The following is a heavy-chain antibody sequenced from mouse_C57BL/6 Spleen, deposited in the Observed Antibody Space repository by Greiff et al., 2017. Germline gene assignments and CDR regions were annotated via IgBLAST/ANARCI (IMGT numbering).Heavy chain of an antibody. D-gene: IGHD1-1*01. J-gene: IGHJ3*01. CDR1: GFTFNTYA. CDR3: VREGIYYYGSSSWFAY. V-gene: IGHV10-3*01. Sequence: EVKLVESGGGLVQPKGSLKLSCAASGFTFNTYAMHWVRQAPGRGLEWVARIRSKSSNYATYYADSVKDRFTISRDDSQSMLYLQMNNLKTEDTAMYYCVREGIYYYGSSSWFAYWGQGTLVTVSA. CDR2: IRSKSSNYAT.